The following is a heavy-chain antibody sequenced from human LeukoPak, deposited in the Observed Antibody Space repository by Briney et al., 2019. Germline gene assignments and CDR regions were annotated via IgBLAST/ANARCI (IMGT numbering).Heavy chain of an antibody. V-gene: IGHV4-59*01. CDR1: GGSISSYY. J-gene: IGHJ4*02. D-gene: IGHD1-14*01. Sequence: SETLSLTCTVSGGSISSYYWSCVRQPPGKGLEWIGYIYYSGSTNYNPSLKSRVTMSVDTSKNQFSLKLSSVTAADTAVYYCARDGNPFDYWGQGTLVTVSS. CDR3: ARDGNPFDY. CDR2: IYYSGST.